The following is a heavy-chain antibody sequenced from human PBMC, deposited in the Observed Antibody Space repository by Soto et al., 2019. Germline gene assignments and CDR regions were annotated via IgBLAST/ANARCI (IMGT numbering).Heavy chain of an antibody. CDR1: GGSISSGGHY. D-gene: IGHD3-22*01. V-gene: IGHV4-31*03. CDR3: ARRYYYDRSGYYYFDY. CDR2: IYHSGSA. Sequence: LSLTCPVSGGSISSGGHYWNWIRQHPGKGLEWIGYIYHSGSAYYNPSLKSRVTISVDTSKNQFSLKLSSVTAADTAVYYCARRYYYDRSGYYYFDYWGQGTLVTVSS. J-gene: IGHJ4*02.